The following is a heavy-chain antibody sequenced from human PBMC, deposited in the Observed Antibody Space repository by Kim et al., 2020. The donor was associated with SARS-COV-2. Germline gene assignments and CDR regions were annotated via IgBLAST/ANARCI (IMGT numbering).Heavy chain of an antibody. CDR3: SKASGWLPRS. V-gene: IGHV3-43*02. CDR2: VSGDGGTT. Sequence: GGSLRLSCAASGFTFADSVIHWVRQAPGKGLEWVALVSGDGGTTYYADSVKGRFTISRDNSKDSLYLQMNSLRTDDTAFYYCSKASGWLPRSWGQGTLVTVSS. CDR1: GFTFADSV. J-gene: IGHJ4*02. D-gene: IGHD6-19*01.